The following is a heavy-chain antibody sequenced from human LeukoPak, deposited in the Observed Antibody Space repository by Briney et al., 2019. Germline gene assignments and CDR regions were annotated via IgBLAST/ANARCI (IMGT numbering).Heavy chain of an antibody. Sequence: GGSLRLSCAASGFTFSSYAMSWVRQAPGKGLEWVSTISGRGGSTYYADSVKGRFTISGDNAKNTLYLQMNSLRAEDTAVYYCARAAVAGTGGYYFDYWGQGTLVTVSS. CDR1: GFTFSSYA. J-gene: IGHJ4*02. D-gene: IGHD6-19*01. V-gene: IGHV3-23*01. CDR2: ISGRGGST. CDR3: ARAAVAGTGGYYFDY.